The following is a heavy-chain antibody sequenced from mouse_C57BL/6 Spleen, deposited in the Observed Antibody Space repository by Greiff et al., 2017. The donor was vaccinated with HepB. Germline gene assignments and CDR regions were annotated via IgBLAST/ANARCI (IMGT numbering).Heavy chain of an antibody. CDR2: IDPSDSYT. J-gene: IGHJ3*01. CDR1: GYTFTSYW. D-gene: IGHD2-4*01. Sequence: VQLQQPGAELVMPGASVKLSCKASGYTFTSYWMHWVKQRPGQGLEWIGEIDPSDSYTNYNQKFKGKSTLTVDKSSSTAYMQLSSLTSEDSAVYYCARYDYARFAYWGQGTLVTVSA. V-gene: IGHV1-69*01. CDR3: ARYDYARFAY.